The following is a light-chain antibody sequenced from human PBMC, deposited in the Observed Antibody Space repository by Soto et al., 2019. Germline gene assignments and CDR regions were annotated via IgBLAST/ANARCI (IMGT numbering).Light chain of an antibody. CDR1: QSVDSTF. CDR2: GAS. J-gene: IGKJ1*01. V-gene: IGKV3-20*01. Sequence: EIVLTQSPGSLSLSPGQRATLSCRASQSVDSTFFAWYQKKPGQAPRLLIYGASKRDTGVPDRFSGSGSGTDFTLTISRLEPEVLAVYYCQHYMSSFTFGQGTKVEI. CDR3: QHYMSSFT.